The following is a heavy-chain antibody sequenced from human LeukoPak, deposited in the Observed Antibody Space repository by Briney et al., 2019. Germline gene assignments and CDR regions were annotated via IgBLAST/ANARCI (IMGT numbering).Heavy chain of an antibody. J-gene: IGHJ4*02. CDR3: AKDYKSGDGYWDFDY. V-gene: IGHV3-7*03. CDR2: IKDDGSRK. CDR1: GFTFSSYS. Sequence: PGGSLRLSCAASGFTFSSYSMNWVRQAPGKGLEWVASIKDDGSRKNYGDFVKGRFTVSRDNAENSLYLQMNSLRAEDTAVYYCAKDYKSGDGYWDFDYWGQGILVTVSS. D-gene: IGHD5-24*01.